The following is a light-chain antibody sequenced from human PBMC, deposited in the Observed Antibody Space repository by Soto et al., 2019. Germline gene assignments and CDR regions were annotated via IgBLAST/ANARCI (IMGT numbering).Light chain of an antibody. Sequence: DIQMTQAPASLSASVVDRVTITCLASHDIGNYLNWYQQKPGKAPKLLIYYASNLETGVSSRFSGSGSGTDFTFTISSLQPEDIATYFCQQYENLPRFIFGPGTKVDIK. V-gene: IGKV1-33*01. J-gene: IGKJ3*01. CDR1: HDIGNY. CDR2: YAS. CDR3: QQYENLPRFI.